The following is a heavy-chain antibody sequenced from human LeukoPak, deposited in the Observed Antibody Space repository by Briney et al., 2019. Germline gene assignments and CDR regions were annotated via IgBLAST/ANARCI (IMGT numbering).Heavy chain of an antibody. D-gene: IGHD1-26*01. V-gene: IGHV4-34*01. CDR1: GGSFSGYY. Sequence: SETLSLTCAVYGGSFSGYYWSWIRQPPGKGLEWIGEINHSGSTNYNPSLKSRVTISVDTSKNQFSLKLSSVTAADTAVYYCASGSYLFDYWGQGTLVTVSS. CDR3: ASGSYLFDY. CDR2: INHSGST. J-gene: IGHJ4*02.